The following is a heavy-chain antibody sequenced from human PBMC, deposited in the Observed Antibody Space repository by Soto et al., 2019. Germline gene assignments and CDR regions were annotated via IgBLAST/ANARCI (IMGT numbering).Heavy chain of an antibody. CDR2: VSGSGDTT. CDR1: GFTFSGYT. CDR3: ARDEHDSSGYYYDY. J-gene: IGHJ4*02. Sequence: GGSLRLSYEASGFTFSGYTMSWVRQAPRKGLEWVSAVSGSGDTTYYADSVKGRFTISRDNSQNTLYLQMNSLKADDSAVYYYARDEHDSSGYYYDYWGQGTPVTVSS. V-gene: IGHV3-23*01. D-gene: IGHD3-22*01.